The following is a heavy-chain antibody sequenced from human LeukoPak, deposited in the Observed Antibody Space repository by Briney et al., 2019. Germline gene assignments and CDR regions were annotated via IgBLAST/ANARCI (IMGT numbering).Heavy chain of an antibody. CDR2: INHSGST. V-gene: IGHV4-34*01. D-gene: IGHD2-15*01. Sequence: SETLSLTCAVYGGSFSGYYWSWIRQPPGKGLEGIGEINHSGSTNYNPSLKSRVTISVDTSKNQFSLKLSSVTAADTAVYYCARTTEGYCRGRSCYSYYYYMDVWGKGTTVTVSS. J-gene: IGHJ6*03. CDR1: GGSFSGYY. CDR3: ARTTEGYCRGRSCYSYYYYMDV.